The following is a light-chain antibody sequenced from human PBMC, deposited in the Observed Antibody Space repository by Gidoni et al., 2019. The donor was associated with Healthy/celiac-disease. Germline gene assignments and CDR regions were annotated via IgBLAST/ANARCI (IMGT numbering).Light chain of an antibody. CDR3: VLYMGSVIKV. CDR2: STN. J-gene: IGLJ3*02. Sequence: QTMGSRAPSFPVSPRATVTLPCRLSSSSVSTSYYPSWYQQTPGKAPRTLIYSTNTRPSGVPDRFSGSMPGNKASLTITGVQADDEADYYCVLYMGSVIKVFGGGTKLTVL. CDR1: SSSVSTSYY. V-gene: IGLV8-61*01.